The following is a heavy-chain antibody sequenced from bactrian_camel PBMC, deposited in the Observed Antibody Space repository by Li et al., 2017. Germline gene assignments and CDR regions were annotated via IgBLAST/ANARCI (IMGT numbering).Heavy chain of an antibody. CDR2: VYFGGSRT. CDR3: AADQLYGTCRDVLDFPA. J-gene: IGHJ4*01. CDR1: GNSFTPYC. Sequence: HVQLVESGGGSLQAGGSPRLSCAVAGNSFTPYCMAWFRQAPGKEREGVAFVYFGGSRTYYADSVKGRFIITRDKAKDLVYLQMNGLQPGDTGIYYCAADQLYGTCRDVLDFPARGQGTQVTVS. V-gene: IGHV3-3*01. D-gene: IGHD6*01.